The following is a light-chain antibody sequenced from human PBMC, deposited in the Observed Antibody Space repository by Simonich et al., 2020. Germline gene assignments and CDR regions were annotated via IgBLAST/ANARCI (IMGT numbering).Light chain of an antibody. CDR3: QQYYSTRT. CDR2: WAS. J-gene: IGKJ1*01. CDR1: QCVLYSSNNKNY. V-gene: IGKV4-1*01. Sequence: DIVMTQSPDSLAVSLGERAPINGNSCQCVLYSSNNKNYLAWYQQKPRQPPKLLIYWASTRESGVPDRFSGSGSGTDFTLTISSLQAEDVAVYYCQQYYSTRTFGQGTKVEIK.